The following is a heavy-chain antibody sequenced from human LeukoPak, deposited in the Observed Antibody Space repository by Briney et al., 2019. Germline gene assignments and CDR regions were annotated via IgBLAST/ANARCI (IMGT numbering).Heavy chain of an antibody. D-gene: IGHD2-2*01. CDR3: AGDQCSSTSCYVGVGIFDY. V-gene: IGHV1-18*01. Sequence: GASVKVSCKTSGYFFSHYGISWVRQAPGQGPEWLGWISGFNDNTNYAQRVQGRVTMTTDTATSTAYMELRSLRSDDTAVYYCAGDQCSSTSCYVGVGIFDYWGQGTLVTVSS. CDR2: ISGFNDNT. CDR1: GYFFSHYG. J-gene: IGHJ4*02.